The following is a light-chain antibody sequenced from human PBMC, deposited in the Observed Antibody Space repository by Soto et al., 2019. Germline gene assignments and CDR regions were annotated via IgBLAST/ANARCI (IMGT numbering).Light chain of an antibody. J-gene: IGKJ1*01. V-gene: IGKV1-17*01. Sequence: DIQMTQSPSSLSASVGDRVTISCRASHDIANNLDWYQQKPGKAPKRLIYGASSLQSGVPSRFSGSSSGTDFTLTISSLQPEDVATYYCLQHDTYPWTFGQGTKVEIK. CDR3: LQHDTYPWT. CDR1: HDIANN. CDR2: GAS.